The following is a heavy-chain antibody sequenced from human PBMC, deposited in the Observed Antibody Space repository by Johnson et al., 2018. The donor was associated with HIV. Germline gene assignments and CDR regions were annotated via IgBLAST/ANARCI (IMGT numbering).Heavy chain of an antibody. D-gene: IGHD1-7*01. Sequence: VQLVESGGGLVQPGGSLRLSCAASGFTVSSNYMSWVRQAPGKGLEWVSVIYSGGSTYYADSVKGRFTISRDNAKNSPYLQMNSLRAEDTALYYCAKDISQAGNCNYGGAFDIWGQGTMVTVSS. J-gene: IGHJ3*02. CDR3: AKDISQAGNCNYGGAFDI. CDR1: GFTVSSNY. CDR2: IYSGGST. V-gene: IGHV3-66*02.